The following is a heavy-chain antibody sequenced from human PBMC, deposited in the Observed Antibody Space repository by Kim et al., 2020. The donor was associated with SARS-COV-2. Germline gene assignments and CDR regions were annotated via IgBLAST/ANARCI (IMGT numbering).Heavy chain of an antibody. CDR2: IYSGDST. V-gene: IGHV3-53*01. J-gene: IGHJ4*02. CDR3: ARLTLTYFDY. CDR1: GFTFSRNY. D-gene: IGHD3-9*01. Sequence: GGSLRLSCAASGFTFSRNYMSWVRQAPGKGLEWVSAIYSGDSTSYEDSVRGRFTISRDNSKNTLYLQMNSLRAEDTAVYYCARLTLTYFDYWGQGTLVTVSS.